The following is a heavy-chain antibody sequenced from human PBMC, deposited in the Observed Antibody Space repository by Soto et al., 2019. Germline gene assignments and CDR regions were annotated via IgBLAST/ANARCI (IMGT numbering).Heavy chain of an antibody. D-gene: IGHD2-15*01. CDR1: GLTLSGYW. J-gene: IGHJ4*02. Sequence: EVQLVESGGGLVQPGGSLRLSCAASGLTLSGYWMNWVRQAPGRGLEWVANIKYDGSQKYYVDSVKGQFTISRDNAKNSLYLQMNSLTVEDTAVYYCATSNCPLYWGQGTLVTVSS. CDR3: ATSNCPLY. V-gene: IGHV3-7*05. CDR2: IKYDGSQK.